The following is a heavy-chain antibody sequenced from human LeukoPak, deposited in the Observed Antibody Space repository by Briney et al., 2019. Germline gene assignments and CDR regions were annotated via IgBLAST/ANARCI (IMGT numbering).Heavy chain of an antibody. Sequence: GGSLRLSCAASGFTFSSYAMHWVRQAPGKGLEWVAVISYDGSNKHYADSVKGRFTISRDNSKNTLSLQMNSLRAEDTAVYYCARDPSLHGHIAAASFDYWGQGTLVTVSS. V-gene: IGHV3-30-3*01. CDR3: ARDPSLHGHIAAASFDY. CDR1: GFTFSSYA. D-gene: IGHD6-13*01. J-gene: IGHJ4*02. CDR2: ISYDGSNK.